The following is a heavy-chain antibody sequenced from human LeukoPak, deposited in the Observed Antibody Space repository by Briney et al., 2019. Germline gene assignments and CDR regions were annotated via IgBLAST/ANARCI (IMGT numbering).Heavy chain of an antibody. CDR2: NSPNGAAA. D-gene: IGHD6-6*01. V-gene: IGHV1-2*02. CDR3: ATSTKYSISRGAFDI. CDR1: GYTFTGYY. J-gene: IGHJ3*02. Sequence: ASVKVSCKASGYTFTGYYMHWVRQAPGQGLEWMGWNSPNGAAANYAQKFQGRITMTRDTSISTAYMELSSLSSDDTAVYYCATSTKYSISRGAFDIWGQGTKVTVSS.